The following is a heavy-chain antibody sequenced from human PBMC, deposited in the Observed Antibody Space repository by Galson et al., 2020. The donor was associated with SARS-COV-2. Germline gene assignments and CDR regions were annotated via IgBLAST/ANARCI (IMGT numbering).Heavy chain of an antibody. J-gene: IGHJ4*02. CDR3: ARQILTGYYSFYYFDY. CDR1: GGSISSSNYY. CDR2: TYYSGSG. V-gene: IGHV4-39*01. Sequence: SETLSLTCRVSGGSISSSNYYWGWVRQPPGKGLEWIGSTYYSGSGSYNPSLTSRLTISVDTSKNQFFMKLTSVTAADTAVYYCARQILTGYYSFYYFDYWGQGALITVSS. D-gene: IGHD3-9*01.